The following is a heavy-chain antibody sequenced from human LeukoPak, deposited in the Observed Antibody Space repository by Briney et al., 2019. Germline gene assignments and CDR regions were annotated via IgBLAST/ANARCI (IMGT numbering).Heavy chain of an antibody. J-gene: IGHJ4*02. CDR1: GYTLTELS. CDR3: ARGRASYYYGGRPFDY. CDR2: MNPNSGDT. D-gene: IGHD3-10*01. Sequence: ASVKVSCKVSGYTLTELSMHWVRQAPGQGLEWMGWMNPNSGDTKYAQRFQGRVTMTRDTSISSAYMELSSLRSDETAVYYCARGRASYYYGGRPFDYWGQGSLVTVSS. V-gene: IGHV1-2*02.